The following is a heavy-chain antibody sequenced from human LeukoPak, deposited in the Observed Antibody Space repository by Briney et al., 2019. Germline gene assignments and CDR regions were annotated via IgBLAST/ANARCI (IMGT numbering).Heavy chain of an antibody. V-gene: IGHV1-18*01. CDR2: ISAYNGDT. Sequence: VASVKVSCKASGYTFTNYGISWVRQAPGQGLEWMGWISAYNGDTNYAQKLQGRVTMTTDTSTSTGYMELRSLSSDDTAVYYCARAPHYGSGTYYYWGQGTLVTVSS. J-gene: IGHJ4*02. D-gene: IGHD3-10*01. CDR3: ARAPHYGSGTYYY. CDR1: GYTFTNYG.